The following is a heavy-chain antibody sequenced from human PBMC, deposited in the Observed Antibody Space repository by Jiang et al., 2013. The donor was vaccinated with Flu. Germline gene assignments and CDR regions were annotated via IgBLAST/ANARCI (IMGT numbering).Heavy chain of an antibody. CDR2: ISYDGSNK. V-gene: IGHV3-30-3*01. D-gene: IGHD2-15*01. J-gene: IGHJ4*02. Sequence: SCAASGFTFSGYAMHWVRQAPGKGLEWVAVISYDGSNKYYADSVKGRFTISRDNSKNTLYLQMNSLRTEDTAVYYCTRGSYCSGGSCYYDYWGQGTLVTVSS. CDR1: GFTFSGYA. CDR3: TRGSYCSGGSCYYDY.